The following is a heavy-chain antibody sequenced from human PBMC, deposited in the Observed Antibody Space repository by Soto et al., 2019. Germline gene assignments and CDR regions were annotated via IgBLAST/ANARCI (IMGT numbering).Heavy chain of an antibody. V-gene: IGHV3-23*01. CDR2: ISGSGGST. D-gene: IGHD2-15*01. CDR1: GFTFSSYA. J-gene: IGHJ4*02. Sequence: VGSLRLSCAASGFTFSSYAMSWVRQAPGKGLEWASAISGSGGSTYYADSVKGRFTISRDNSKNTLYLQMNSLRAEDTAVYYCAKVDCSGGSCYVSIRAPFDYWGQGTLVTVSS. CDR3: AKVDCSGGSCYVSIRAPFDY.